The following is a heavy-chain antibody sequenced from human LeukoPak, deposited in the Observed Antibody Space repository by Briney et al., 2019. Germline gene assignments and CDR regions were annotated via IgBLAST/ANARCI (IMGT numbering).Heavy chain of an antibody. CDR1: GGTFSSYA. D-gene: IGHD3-3*01. CDR2: IIPILGIA. V-gene: IGHV1-69*04. CDR3: ARASDFWSGYPAAGSFDY. J-gene: IGHJ4*02. Sequence: ASVKVSCKASGGTFSSYAISWVRQAPGQGLEWMGRIIPILGIANYAQKFQGRVTTTADKSTSTAYMELSSLRSEDTAVYYCARASDFWSGYPAAGSFDYWGQGTLVTVSS.